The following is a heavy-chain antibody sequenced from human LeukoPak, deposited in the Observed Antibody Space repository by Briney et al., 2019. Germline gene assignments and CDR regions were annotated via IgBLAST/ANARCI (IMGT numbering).Heavy chain of an antibody. CDR2: IYYSGST. CDR3: ARGVGSSWYGD. CDR1: GGSISSGDYY. J-gene: IGHJ4*02. V-gene: IGHV4-30-4*01. D-gene: IGHD6-13*01. Sequence: SQTLSLTCTVSGGSISSGDYYWSWIRQPPGKGLEWIGYIYYSGSTYYNPSFKSRLTISVDTSKNQFSLKLSSVTAADTAVYFCARGVGSSWYGDWGQGTLVTVSS.